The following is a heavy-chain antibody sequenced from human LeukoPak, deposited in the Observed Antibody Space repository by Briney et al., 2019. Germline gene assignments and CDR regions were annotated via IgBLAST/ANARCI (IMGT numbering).Heavy chain of an antibody. CDR3: ARDRDGDGYYFDY. D-gene: IGHD5-24*01. CDR2: IYYSGST. Sequence: SETLSLTCTVYGGSISIGGYYWSWIRQHPGKGLEWIGYIYYSGSTYYNPSLKSRVTISVDTSKNQFSLKLSSVTAADTAVYYCARDRDGDGYYFDYWGQGTLVTVSS. V-gene: IGHV4-31*03. CDR1: GGSISIGGYY. J-gene: IGHJ4*02.